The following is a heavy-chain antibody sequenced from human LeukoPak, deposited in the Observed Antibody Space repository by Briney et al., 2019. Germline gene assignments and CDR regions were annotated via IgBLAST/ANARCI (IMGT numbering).Heavy chain of an antibody. J-gene: IGHJ4*02. CDR3: ARGDRLYCSGGSCYNFDY. D-gene: IGHD2-15*01. CDR2: INWNGSST. CDR1: RFTVSTSK. Sequence: GGSLRLSCAAPRFTVSTSKMTWVRQAPGKGLEWVSGINWNGSSTGYADSVKGRFTISRDNAKNSLYLQMNSLRAEDTALYYCARGDRLYCSGGSCYNFDYWGQGTLVTVSS. V-gene: IGHV3-20*04.